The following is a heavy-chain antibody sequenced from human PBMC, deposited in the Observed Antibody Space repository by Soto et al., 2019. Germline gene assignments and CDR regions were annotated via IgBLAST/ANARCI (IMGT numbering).Heavy chain of an antibody. V-gene: IGHV3-9*01. Sequence: GGSLRLSCAASGFTFDDYAMHWVRQAPGKGLEWVSGISWNSGSIGYADSVKGRFTISRDNAKNSLYLQMNSLRAEDTALYYCAKEGITGTYYYYYYMDVWGKGTTVTVSS. CDR3: AKEGITGTYYYYYYMDV. J-gene: IGHJ6*03. D-gene: IGHD1-20*01. CDR2: ISWNSGSI. CDR1: GFTFDDYA.